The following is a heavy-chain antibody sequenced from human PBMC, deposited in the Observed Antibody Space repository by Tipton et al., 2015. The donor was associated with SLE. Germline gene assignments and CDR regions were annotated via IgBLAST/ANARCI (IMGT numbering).Heavy chain of an antibody. J-gene: IGHJ1*01. Sequence: TLSLTCTVSGDSISSGNYYWNWIRQPPGKGLEWIGYISYSGSTYYNPSLKSRVNISVDTSKNQFSLKLSSVTAADTAVYYCARDRMNSGSSQYFHPWGQGTLVTVSS. D-gene: IGHD1-26*01. CDR1: GDSISSGNYY. CDR2: ISYSGST. V-gene: IGHV4-30-4*01. CDR3: ARDRMNSGSSQYFHP.